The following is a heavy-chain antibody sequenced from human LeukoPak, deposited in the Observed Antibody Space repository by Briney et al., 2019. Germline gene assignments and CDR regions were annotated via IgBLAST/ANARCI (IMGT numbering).Heavy chain of an antibody. CDR3: ARDLVEYSSSQPHPYYFDY. CDR1: GGSISSGGYY. CDR2: IYHSGST. Sequence: SETLSLTCTVSGGSISSGGYYWSWIRQPPGKGLEWIGYIYHSGSTYYNPSLKSRVTISVDRSKNQFSLKLSSVTAADTAVCYCARDLVEYSSSQPHPYYFDYWGQGTLVTVSS. V-gene: IGHV4-30-2*01. J-gene: IGHJ4*02. D-gene: IGHD6-6*01.